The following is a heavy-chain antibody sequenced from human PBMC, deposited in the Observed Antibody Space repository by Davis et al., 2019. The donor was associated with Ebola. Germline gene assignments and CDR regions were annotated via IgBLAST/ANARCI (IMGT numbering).Heavy chain of an antibody. J-gene: IGHJ4*02. D-gene: IGHD2-15*01. Sequence: SETLSLTCTVSGGSISSYYWSWIRQPPGKGLEWIGYIYYSGSTNYNPSLKSRVTISVDTSKNQFSLKLSSVTAADTAVYYCARGTGVAATRIDYWGQGTLVTVSS. CDR2: IYYSGST. CDR1: GGSISSYY. V-gene: IGHV4-59*12. CDR3: ARGTGVAATRIDY.